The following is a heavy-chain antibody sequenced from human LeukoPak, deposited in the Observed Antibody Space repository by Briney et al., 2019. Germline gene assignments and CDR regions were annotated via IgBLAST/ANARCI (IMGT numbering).Heavy chain of an antibody. CDR2: IYYSGST. D-gene: IGHD5-18*01. CDR1: GGSISSSSYY. J-gene: IGHJ5*02. CDR3: ARDVTFRGYSAFDP. Sequence: SETLSLTCTVSGGSISSSSYYWGWIRQPPGKGLEWIGSIYYSGSTYYNPSLKSRVTISVDTSKNQFSLKLSSVTAADTAVYYCARDVTFRGYSAFDPWGQGTLVTVSS. V-gene: IGHV4-39*07.